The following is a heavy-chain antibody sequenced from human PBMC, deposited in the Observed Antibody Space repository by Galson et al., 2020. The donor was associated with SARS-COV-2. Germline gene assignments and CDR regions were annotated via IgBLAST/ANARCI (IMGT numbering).Heavy chain of an antibody. D-gene: IGHD2-8*01. J-gene: IGHJ6*02. CDR3: ASAVLPAGYYGMDV. V-gene: IGHV1-8*01. CDR1: GYTFTSYD. CDR2: MNPNSGNT. Sequence: ASVKVSCKASGYTFTSYDINWVRQATGQGLEWMGWMNPNSGNTGYAQKFQGRVTMTRNTSISTAYMELSSLRSEDTAVYYCASAVLPAGYYGMDVWGQGTTVTVSS.